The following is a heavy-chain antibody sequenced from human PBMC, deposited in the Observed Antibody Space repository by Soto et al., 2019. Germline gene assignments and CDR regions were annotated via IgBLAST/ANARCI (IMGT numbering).Heavy chain of an antibody. CDR3: ASGPSYGYSDFDY. D-gene: IGHD5-18*01. J-gene: IGHJ4*02. Sequence: QVQLVQSGAEVEKPGSSVKVSCKASGGTFSSLALSWVRQAPGQGLEWMGGIIPLFDKPNYAQKFQGRVTITADESTSTAYMELSSLRSEDTAVYYCASGPSYGYSDFDYWGQGTLVTVSS. CDR1: GGTFSSLA. CDR2: IIPLFDKP. V-gene: IGHV1-69*12.